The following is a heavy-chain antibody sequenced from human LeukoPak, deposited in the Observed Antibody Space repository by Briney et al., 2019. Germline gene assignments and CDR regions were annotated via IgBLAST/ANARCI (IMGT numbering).Heavy chain of an antibody. J-gene: IGHJ5*02. CDR2: INHRGAT. D-gene: IGHD1-7*01. CDR3: ASQQLGLQT. V-gene: IGHV4-4*02. CDR1: GASISTANW. Sequence: PSETLSLTCAVSGASISTANWWTWVRQPPEKGLEWIGEINHRGATDYNPSLRTRVTMSVDKSKNEFSLNLNSVTAADTAVYYCASQQLGLQTWGQGHLVTVSS.